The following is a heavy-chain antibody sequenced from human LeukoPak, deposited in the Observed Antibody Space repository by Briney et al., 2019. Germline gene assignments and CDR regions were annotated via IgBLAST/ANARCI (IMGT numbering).Heavy chain of an antibody. J-gene: IGHJ4*02. CDR2: IWHDGSHK. CDR1: GFSFDTYA. Sequence: GGSLRLSCAASGFSFDTYAMHWVRQAPGQGLEWVALIWHDGSHKFYSNSVRGQFTISRDNSKNTVYLQMNNLRPDDTAVYYCAREIFGLGSYPDFWGQGTLVTVSS. D-gene: IGHD3-10*01. CDR3: AREIFGLGSYPDF. V-gene: IGHV3-33*01.